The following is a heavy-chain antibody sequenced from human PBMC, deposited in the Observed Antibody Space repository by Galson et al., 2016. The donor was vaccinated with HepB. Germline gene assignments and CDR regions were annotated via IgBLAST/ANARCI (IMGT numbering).Heavy chain of an antibody. CDR2: IWNDGRTT. J-gene: IGHJ5*01. D-gene: IGHD2-15*01. Sequence: SLRLSCATSGLSFSVRGMRWVRQAPGKGLEWVAVIWNDGRTTYYGDSVKGRFIISRDNSRETLYLQMNSLRVDDTAIYYCATDGPPTVVVGAALDSWGQGTLVTVSS. CDR1: GLSFSVRG. V-gene: IGHV3-33*01. CDR3: ATDGPPTVVVGAALDS.